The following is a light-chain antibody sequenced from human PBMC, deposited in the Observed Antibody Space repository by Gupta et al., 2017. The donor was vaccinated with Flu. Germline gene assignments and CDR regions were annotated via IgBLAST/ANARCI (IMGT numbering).Light chain of an antibody. CDR3: QQYGALRT. Sequence: EIVLMQSPGTLSVSPGERATLTCRANETVSHDYVAWYQHKPGQAPRLLLYDASIRATGVPDRFSGSGSETVFTLTITRLDPEDFALYFCQQYGALRTFGRGTKVE. CDR2: DAS. CDR1: ETVSHDY. J-gene: IGKJ4*01. V-gene: IGKV3-20*01.